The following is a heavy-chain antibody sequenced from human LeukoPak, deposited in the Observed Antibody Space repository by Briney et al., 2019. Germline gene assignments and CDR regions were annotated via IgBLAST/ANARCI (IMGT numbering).Heavy chain of an antibody. Sequence: GGSLRLSCAASGFTFSSYSMNWVRQAPGKGLEWVSAISGSGGSTYYADSVKGRFTISRDNSKNTLYLQMNSLRAEDTAVYYCAKDRRIQLWPRDAFDIWGQGTMVTVSS. D-gene: IGHD5-18*01. V-gene: IGHV3-23*01. CDR2: ISGSGGST. CDR1: GFTFSSYS. CDR3: AKDRRIQLWPRDAFDI. J-gene: IGHJ3*02.